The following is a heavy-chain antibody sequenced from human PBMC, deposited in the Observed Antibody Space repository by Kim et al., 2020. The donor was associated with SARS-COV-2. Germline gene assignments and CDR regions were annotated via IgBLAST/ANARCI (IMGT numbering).Heavy chain of an antibody. D-gene: IGHD5-18*01. CDR2: INWNGGST. CDR1: GFTFGDYG. J-gene: IGHJ4*02. Sequence: GGSLRLSCAASGFTFGDYGMSWVRQAPGKGLEWVSGINWNGGSTGYADSVKGRFTISRDNAKNSLYLQMNSLRAEDTALYYCARGIQLWLQGGLVAHLDYWAQGTLVTVPS. CDR3: ARGIQLWLQGGLVAHLDY. V-gene: IGHV3-20*04.